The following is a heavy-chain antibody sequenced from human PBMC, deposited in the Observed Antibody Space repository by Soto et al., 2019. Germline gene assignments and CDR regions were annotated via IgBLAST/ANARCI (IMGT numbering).Heavy chain of an antibody. V-gene: IGHV3-13*01. CDR3: ARGYSRSCYGETWDYFDY. CDR1: GFTFSSYD. D-gene: IGHD6-13*01. J-gene: IGHJ4*02. CDR2: IGTAGDT. Sequence: EVQLVESGGGLVQPGGSLRLSCAASGFTFSSYDMHWVRQATGTGLEWVSAIGTAGDTYYPGSVKGRFTISRENAKNSLYLQRNSLSAEDTAVYYCARGYSRSCYGETWDYFDYWGQGTLVTVSS.